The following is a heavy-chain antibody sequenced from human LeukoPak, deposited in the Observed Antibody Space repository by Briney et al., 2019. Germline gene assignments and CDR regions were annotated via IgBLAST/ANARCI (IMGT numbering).Heavy chain of an antibody. CDR2: INAGNGNT. D-gene: IGHD3-3*01. Sequence: ASVKVSCKASGYTFTSYAMHWVRQAPGQRLEWMGWINAGNGNTKYSQKFQGRVTMTTDTSTSTAYMELRSLRSDDTAVYYCARDRYYDFWSGYSGSPHFDYWGQGTLVTVSS. CDR3: ARDRYYDFWSGYSGSPHFDY. CDR1: GYTFTSYA. V-gene: IGHV1-3*01. J-gene: IGHJ4*02.